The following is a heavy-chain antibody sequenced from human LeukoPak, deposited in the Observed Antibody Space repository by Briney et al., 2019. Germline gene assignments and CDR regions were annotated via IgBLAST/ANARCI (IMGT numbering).Heavy chain of an antibody. CDR1: GFTFSSCS. J-gene: IGHJ5*02. CDR3: ARGRKGIVVVPAANWFDP. V-gene: IGHV3-21*01. Sequence: GGSLRLSCAASGFTFSSCSMNWVRQAPGKGLEWVSSISSSSSYIYYADSVKGRFTISRDNAKNSLYLQMNSLRAEDTAVYYCARGRKGIVVVPAANWFDPWGQGTLVTVSS. CDR2: ISSSSSYI. D-gene: IGHD2-2*01.